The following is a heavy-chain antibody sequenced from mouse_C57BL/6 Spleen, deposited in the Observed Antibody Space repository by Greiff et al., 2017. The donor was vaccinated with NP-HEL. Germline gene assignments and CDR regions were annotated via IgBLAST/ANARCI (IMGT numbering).Heavy chain of an antibody. CDR1: GYSITSGYY. V-gene: IGHV3-6*01. CDR2: ISYDGSN. Sequence: VQLKESGPGLVKPSQSLSLTCSVTGYSITSGYYWNWIRQFPGNKLEWMGYISYDGSNNYNPSLKNRISITRDTSKNQFFLKLNSVTTEDTATYYCARGGNYYGSTYWYFDVWGTGTTVTVSS. D-gene: IGHD1-1*01. J-gene: IGHJ1*03. CDR3: ARGGNYYGSTYWYFDV.